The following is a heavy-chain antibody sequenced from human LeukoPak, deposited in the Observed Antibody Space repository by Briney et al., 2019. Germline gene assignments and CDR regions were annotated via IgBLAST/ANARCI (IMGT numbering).Heavy chain of an antibody. CDR1: GFTFSSYG. D-gene: IGHD3-22*01. J-gene: IGHJ6*03. CDR3: AKDPFYYHSSGYSKPSTNHYYYYMDV. V-gene: IGHV3-30*18. CDR2: ISYDGTNK. Sequence: GGSLRLSCAASGFTFSSYGIHWVRQAPGKGLEWVAVISYDGTNKYYADSVRGRFTMSRDNSKNTLYLQVSSLRAEDTAVYYCAKDPFYYHSSGYSKPSTNHYYYYMDVWGKGTTVTVSS.